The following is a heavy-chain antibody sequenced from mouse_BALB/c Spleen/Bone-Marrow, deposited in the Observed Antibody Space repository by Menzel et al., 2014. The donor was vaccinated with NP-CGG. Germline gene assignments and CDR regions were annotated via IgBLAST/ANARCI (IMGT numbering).Heavy chain of an antibody. J-gene: IGHJ1*01. CDR1: GFTFXSFG. CDR2: ISGGSSTI. D-gene: IGHD4-1*01. V-gene: IGHV5-17*02. CDR3: TRGGNWDDFDV. Sequence: EVQGVESGGGLVQPGGSRRLTCAASGFTFXSFGMHWVRQAPEKGLEWVAYISGGSSTIFYVDTVKGRSTISRDNPKNTLFLQMTSLRSEDTAMYYCTRGGNWDDFDVWGAGTTVTVSS.